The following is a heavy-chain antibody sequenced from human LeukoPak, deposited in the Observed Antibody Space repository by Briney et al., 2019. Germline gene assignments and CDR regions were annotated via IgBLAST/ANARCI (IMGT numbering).Heavy chain of an antibody. D-gene: IGHD3-3*01. CDR3: ARGPITIFGVVIRPRMDV. J-gene: IGHJ6*02. Sequence: GGSLRLSCAAPGFTFSSYWMHWVRQAPGKGLVWVSRINSDGSSTSYADSVKGRFTISRDNAKNTLYLQMNSLRAEDTAVYYCARGPITIFGVVIRPRMDVWGQGTTVTVSS. CDR1: GFTFSSYW. CDR2: INSDGSST. V-gene: IGHV3-74*01.